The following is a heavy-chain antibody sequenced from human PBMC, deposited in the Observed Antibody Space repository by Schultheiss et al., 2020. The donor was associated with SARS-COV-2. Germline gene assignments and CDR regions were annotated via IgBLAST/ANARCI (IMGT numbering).Heavy chain of an antibody. Sequence: GGSLRLSCTASGFTFGDYAMSWVRQAPGKGLEWVGFIRSKAYGGTTEYAASVKGRFTISRDDSKSIAYLQMNSLKTEDTAVYYCTRLAVAGGLDYWGQGTLVTVSS. CDR3: TRLAVAGGLDY. CDR2: IRSKAYGGTT. V-gene: IGHV3-49*04. D-gene: IGHD6-19*01. J-gene: IGHJ4*02. CDR1: GFTFGDYA.